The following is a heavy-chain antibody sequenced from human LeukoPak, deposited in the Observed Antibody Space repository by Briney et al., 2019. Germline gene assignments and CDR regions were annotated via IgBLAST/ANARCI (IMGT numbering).Heavy chain of an antibody. Sequence: GGSLTLSCAASGFTFSSYWMNWVRQAPGKGLEWVANIKQDGSEKYYVDSVKGRLTISRDNAKNSLYLQMNSLRAEDTAAYYYARVRGSYWGWFDPWGQGTLVTVSS. J-gene: IGHJ5*02. D-gene: IGHD1-26*01. CDR3: ARVRGSYWGWFDP. CDR2: IKQDGSEK. V-gene: IGHV3-7*01. CDR1: GFTFSSYW.